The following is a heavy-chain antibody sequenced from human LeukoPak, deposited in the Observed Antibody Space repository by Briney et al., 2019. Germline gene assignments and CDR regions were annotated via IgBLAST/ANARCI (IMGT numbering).Heavy chain of an antibody. D-gene: IGHD3-22*01. CDR2: INHSGST. J-gene: IGHJ4*02. CDR3: AIDYYDSSGFNGIDY. CDR1: GGSFSGYY. Sequence: KPSETLSLTCAVHGGSFSGYYWSWIRQPPGKGLEWIGEINHSGSTNYNPSLKSRVTISVDTSKNQFSLKLSSVTAADTAVYYCAIDYYDSSGFNGIDYRGQGTLVTVSS. V-gene: IGHV4-34*01.